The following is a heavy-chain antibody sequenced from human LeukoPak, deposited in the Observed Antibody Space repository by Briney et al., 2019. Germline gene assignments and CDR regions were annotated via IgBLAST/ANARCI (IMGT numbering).Heavy chain of an antibody. V-gene: IGHV4-59*01. CDR2: IYYSGTT. Sequence: SETLSLTCTVSGGSISSYYWSWIRQPPGKGLEWIGYIYYSGTTNYNPSLKSRVIISVDTSKNQFSLQLSPVIAADTAVYYCARVGVDYSGNVIKYYFDYWGQGTLVTVSS. CDR1: GGSISSYY. D-gene: IGHD4-23*01. J-gene: IGHJ4*02. CDR3: ARVGVDYSGNVIKYYFDY.